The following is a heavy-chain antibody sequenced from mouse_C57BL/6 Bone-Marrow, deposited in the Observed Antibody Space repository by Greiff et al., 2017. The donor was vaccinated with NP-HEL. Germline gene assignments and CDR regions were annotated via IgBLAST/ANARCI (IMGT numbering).Heavy chain of an antibody. CDR3: TTDGSSFYAMDY. CDR1: GFNIKDDY. CDR2: IDPENGDN. V-gene: IGHV14-4*01. Sequence: VQLQQSGAELVRPGASVKLSCTATGFNIKDDYMHWVKQRPEQDLEWIGWIDPENGDNEYASKFQDKATITADTSSNTAYLQLSSLTSEDTAVYYCTTDGSSFYAMDYWGQGTSVTVSS. J-gene: IGHJ4*01. D-gene: IGHD1-1*01.